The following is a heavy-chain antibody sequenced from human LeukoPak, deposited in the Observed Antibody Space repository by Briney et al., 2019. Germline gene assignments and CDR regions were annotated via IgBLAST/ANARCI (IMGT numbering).Heavy chain of an antibody. CDR2: INHSGST. D-gene: IGHD1-26*01. J-gene: IGHJ4*02. CDR1: GGSFSGYY. V-gene: IGHV4-34*01. CDR3: ARGGRGSATTKPIDY. Sequence: SETLSLTCAVYGGSFSGYYWSRIRQPPGKGLEWIGEINHSGSTNYNPSLKSRVTISVDTSKNQFSLKLSSVTAADTAVYYCARGGRGSATTKPIDYWGQGTLVTVSS.